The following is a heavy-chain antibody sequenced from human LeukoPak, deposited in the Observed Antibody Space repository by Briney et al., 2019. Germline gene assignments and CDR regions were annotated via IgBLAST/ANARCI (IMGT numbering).Heavy chain of an antibody. CDR3: ARRAPALQDYDSSGYIDY. CDR1: GYSFTSYW. V-gene: IGHV5-51*01. J-gene: IGHJ4*02. Sequence: GEALEISCKGSGYSFTSYWIGWVRQMPGKGVGWMGIIYPGDSDTRYSPYFQGQVPISADKSPNTAYLQWSSLPASDTAMYHRARRAPALQDYDSSGYIDYWGQGTLVTVPS. D-gene: IGHD3-22*01. CDR2: IYPGDSDT.